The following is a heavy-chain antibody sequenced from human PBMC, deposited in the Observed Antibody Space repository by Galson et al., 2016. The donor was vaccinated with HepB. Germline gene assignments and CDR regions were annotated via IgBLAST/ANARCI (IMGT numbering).Heavy chain of an antibody. CDR2: ISHSGNTI. CDR3: ATLLPTAFWSGYYTAPSDH. CDR1: GFTFSVYY. J-gene: IGHJ4*02. Sequence: SLRLSCAASGFTFSVYYMTWIRQAPGKGLEWVSYISHSGNTIRYADSVEGRFTISRDNAKNSLFLQMDSLTAEDTAVYYCATLLPTAFWSGYYTAPSDHWGQGTLVTVSS. V-gene: IGHV3-11*01. D-gene: IGHD3-3*01.